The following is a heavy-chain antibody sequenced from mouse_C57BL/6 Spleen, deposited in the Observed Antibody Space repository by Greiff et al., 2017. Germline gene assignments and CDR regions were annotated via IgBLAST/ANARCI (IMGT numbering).Heavy chain of an antibody. D-gene: IGHD2-4*01. CDR1: GFTFSDYG. CDR2: ISSGSSTI. J-gene: IGHJ4*01. V-gene: IGHV5-17*01. CDR3: ARDYDGGYAMDY. Sequence: DVKLVESGGGLVKPGGSLKLSCAASGFTFSDYGMHWVRQAPEKGLEWVAYISSGSSTIYYADTVKGRFTISRDNAKNTLFLQMTSLRSEDTAMYYCARDYDGGYAMDYWGQGTSVTVSS.